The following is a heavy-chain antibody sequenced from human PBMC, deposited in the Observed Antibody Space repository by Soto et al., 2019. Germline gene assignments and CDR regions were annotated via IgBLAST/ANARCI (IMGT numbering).Heavy chain of an antibody. Sequence: GGSLRLSCAASGFTFSSYAMHWVRQAPGKGLEWVAVISYDGSNKYYADSVKGRFTISRDNSKNTLYLQMNSLRAEDTAVYYCAREDGYSYGSLDYWGQGTLVTVSS. CDR1: GFTFSSYA. V-gene: IGHV3-30-3*01. J-gene: IGHJ4*02. CDR2: ISYDGSNK. CDR3: AREDGYSYGSLDY. D-gene: IGHD5-18*01.